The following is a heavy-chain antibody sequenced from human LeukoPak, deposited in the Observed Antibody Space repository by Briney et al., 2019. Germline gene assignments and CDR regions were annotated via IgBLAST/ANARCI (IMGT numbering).Heavy chain of an antibody. CDR2: ISYDGSNK. Sequence: GGSLRLSCAASGFTFSSYGMHWVRQAPGKGLEWVAVISYDGSNKYYADSVKGRFTISRDNSKNTLYLQMNSLRAEDTAVYYYAKDYPERSSSSIADYWGQGTLVTVSS. CDR1: GFTFSSYG. D-gene: IGHD6-6*01. V-gene: IGHV3-30*18. CDR3: AKDYPERSSSSIADY. J-gene: IGHJ4*02.